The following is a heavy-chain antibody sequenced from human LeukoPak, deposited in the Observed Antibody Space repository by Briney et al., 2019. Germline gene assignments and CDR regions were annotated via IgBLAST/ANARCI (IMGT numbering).Heavy chain of an antibody. V-gene: IGHV3-30*18. Sequence: PGGSLRLSCAASGFTFSSYGMHWVRQAPGKGLEWVAVISYDGSNKYYADSVKGRFTISRDSSKNTLYLQMNSLRAEDTAVYYCAKDVWTDYYGMDVWGQGTTVTVSS. CDR2: ISYDGSNK. D-gene: IGHD2-21*01. CDR3: AKDVWTDYYGMDV. CDR1: GFTFSSYG. J-gene: IGHJ6*02.